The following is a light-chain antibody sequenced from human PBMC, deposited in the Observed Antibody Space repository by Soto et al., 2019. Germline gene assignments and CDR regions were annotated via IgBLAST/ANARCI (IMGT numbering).Light chain of an antibody. Sequence: EIVFTQSPATLSLSPGERATLSGRASQSVSSYLAWYQQKPGQAPRLLIYGASSRATGIPDRFSGSGSGTDFTLTISSLEPEDFAVYYCQQRMNWPLTFGQGTRLEIK. V-gene: IGKV3-11*01. CDR3: QQRMNWPLT. CDR2: GAS. J-gene: IGKJ5*01. CDR1: QSVSSY.